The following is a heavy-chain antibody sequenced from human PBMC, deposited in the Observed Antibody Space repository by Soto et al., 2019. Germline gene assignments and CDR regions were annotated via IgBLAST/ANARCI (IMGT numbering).Heavy chain of an antibody. D-gene: IGHD6-25*01. J-gene: IGHJ4*02. CDR1: GFTFSSYA. Sequence: GSLRLSCAASGFTFSSYAMSWVRQAPGKGLEWVSAISGTGDYTDYADSVKGRFTISRDNAKNSLYLQMNSLRAEDTAVYYCARSLSKSSGYYFDYWGQGTLVTVSS. V-gene: IGHV3-23*01. CDR2: ISGTGDYT. CDR3: ARSLSKSSGYYFDY.